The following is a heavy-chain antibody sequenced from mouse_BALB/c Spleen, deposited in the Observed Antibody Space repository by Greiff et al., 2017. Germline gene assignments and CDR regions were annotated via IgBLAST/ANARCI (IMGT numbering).Heavy chain of an antibody. D-gene: IGHD2-10*02. Sequence: EVQLVESGGGLVQPGGSLKLSCAASGFTFSSYGMSWVRQTPDKRLEWVATISSCGSYTYYPDSVKGRFTISRDNAKNTLYLQMSSLKSEDTAMYYCARAGGMEPHYWGQGTSVTVSS. CDR1: GFTFSSYG. J-gene: IGHJ4*01. CDR3: ARAGGMEPHY. V-gene: IGHV5-6*01. CDR2: ISSCGSYT.